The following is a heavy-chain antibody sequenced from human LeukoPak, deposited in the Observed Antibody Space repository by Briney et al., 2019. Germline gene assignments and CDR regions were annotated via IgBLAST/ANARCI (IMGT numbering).Heavy chain of an antibody. V-gene: IGHV3-48*02. J-gene: IGHJ4*02. Sequence: AGGSLRLSCAASGFTFNYYAMSWVRQAPGKGLEWISYISTTGTTIHYADSVKGRFAISRDNAKSSLYLQMNSLRDEDTAVYYCARVWQDYSGVDYWGQGTLVTVSS. CDR2: ISTTGTTI. CDR1: GFTFNYYA. D-gene: IGHD2-21*01. CDR3: ARVWQDYSGVDY.